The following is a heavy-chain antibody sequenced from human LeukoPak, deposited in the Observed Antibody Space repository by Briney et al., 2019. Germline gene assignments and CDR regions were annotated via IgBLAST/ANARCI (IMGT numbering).Heavy chain of an antibody. D-gene: IGHD6-13*01. CDR3: ARAGGVAAAIDY. CDR1: GYTFTSYY. CDR2: SNPSGGST. V-gene: IGHV1-46*01. Sequence: ASVKVSCKASGYTFTSYYMHWVRQAPGQGLECMGISNPSGGSTSYAQKFQGRVTMTRDTSTSTVYMELSSLRSEDTAVYYCARAGGVAAAIDYWGQGTLVTVSS. J-gene: IGHJ4*02.